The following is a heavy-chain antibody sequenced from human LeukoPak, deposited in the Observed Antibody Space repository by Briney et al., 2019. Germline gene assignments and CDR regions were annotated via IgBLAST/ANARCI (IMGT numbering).Heavy chain of an antibody. D-gene: IGHD3-16*02. V-gene: IGHV4-34*01. CDR3: AGTYYDYVWGSYRRTRGLFVY. CDR2: INHSGST. Sequence: KPSETLSLTCAVYGGSFSGYYWSWIRQPPGKGLEWIGEINHSGSTNYNPSLKSRVTISVDTSKNQFSLKLSSVTAADTAVYYCAGTYYDYVWGSYRRTRGLFVYWGQGTLVTVSS. J-gene: IGHJ4*02. CDR1: GGSFSGYY.